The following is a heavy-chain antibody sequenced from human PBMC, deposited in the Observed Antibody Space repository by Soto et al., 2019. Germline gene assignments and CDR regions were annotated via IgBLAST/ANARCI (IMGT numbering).Heavy chain of an antibody. J-gene: IGHJ4*02. V-gene: IGHV4-59*01. CDR1: GGSISSYY. D-gene: IGHD4-17*01. CDR2: IYYSGST. Sequence: SETLSLTCTVSGGSISSYYWSWIRQPPGKGLEWIGYIYYSGSTNYNPSLKSRVTISVDTSKNQFSLKLSSVTAADTAVYYCARRYGASFDYWGQGTLVAVSS. CDR3: ARRYGASFDY.